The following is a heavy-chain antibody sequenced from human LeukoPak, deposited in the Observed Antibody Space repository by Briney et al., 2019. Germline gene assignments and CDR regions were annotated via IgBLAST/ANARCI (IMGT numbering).Heavy chain of an antibody. CDR3: ARRSTKENGFDF. V-gene: IGHV4-39*01. CDR1: GGSISSSSYY. CDR2: IYYSGTT. D-gene: IGHD1-1*01. J-gene: IGHJ4*02. Sequence: PSETLSLTCTVSGGSISSSSYYWGWIRQPPGEGLEWIGTIYYSGTTYYNPSLGSRVTISLDTSKNQSSLKLTSVTASDTAVYYCARRSTKENGFDFWGQGTLVTVSS.